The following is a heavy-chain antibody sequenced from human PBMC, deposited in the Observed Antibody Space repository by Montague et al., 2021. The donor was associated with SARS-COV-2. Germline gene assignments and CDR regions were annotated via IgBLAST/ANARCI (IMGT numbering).Heavy chain of an antibody. V-gene: IGHV4-31*03. D-gene: IGHD3-10*01. CDR3: AREVMGAVNYYQAIKYGFDV. Sequence: TLSLTCTISGDFVSSDGYYWSWIRQHPGKGLEWIRDIYYSGSTHSNPSLKSRVTISVDTSKNQFSLKLSSVTAADTAVYYCAREVMGAVNYYQAIKYGFDVWGQGTTVTVSS. CDR1: GDFVSSDGYY. J-gene: IGHJ6*02. CDR2: IYYSGST.